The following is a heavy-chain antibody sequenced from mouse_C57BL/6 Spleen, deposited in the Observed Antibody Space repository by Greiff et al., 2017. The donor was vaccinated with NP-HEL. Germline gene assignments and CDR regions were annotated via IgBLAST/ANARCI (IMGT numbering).Heavy chain of an antibody. CDR3: ARKLTGDYAMDY. CDR1: GYAFSSSW. D-gene: IGHD4-1*01. V-gene: IGHV1-82*01. Sequence: VQLQQSGPELVKPGASVKIPCKASGYAFSSSWMNWVKQRPGKGLEWIGRIYPGDGDTNYNGKFKGKATLTADKSSSTAYMQLSSLTSEDSAVYFCARKLTGDYAMDYWGQGTSVTVSS. J-gene: IGHJ4*01. CDR2: IYPGDGDT.